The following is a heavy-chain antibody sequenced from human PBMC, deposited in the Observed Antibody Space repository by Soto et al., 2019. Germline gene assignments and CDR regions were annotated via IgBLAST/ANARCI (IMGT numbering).Heavy chain of an antibody. CDR3: ARALRYFDWLSERTNWFAP. D-gene: IGHD3-9*01. CDR1: GGSIRSGDYY. V-gene: IGHV4-30-4*01. Sequence: SETLSLTCTVSGGSIRSGDYYWSWIRQPPGKGLEWIGYIYYSGSTYYNPSLKSRVTISVDTSKNQFSLKLSSVTAADTAVYYCARALRYFDWLSERTNWFAPWGQGTLVTVSS. J-gene: IGHJ5*02. CDR2: IYYSGST.